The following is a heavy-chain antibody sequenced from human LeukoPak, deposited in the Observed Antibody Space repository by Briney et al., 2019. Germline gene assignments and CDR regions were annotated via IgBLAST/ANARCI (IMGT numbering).Heavy chain of an antibody. D-gene: IGHD4-23*01. CDR1: GFSFNMYW. V-gene: IGHV3-7*01. J-gene: IGHJ4*02. CDR3: ARDAGYGGNSDY. Sequence: GGSLRLSCAASGFSFNMYWMTWVRQAPGKGLESVAYINKDGSDKYYVDSVKGRFTVSRDNAKNSLYLQMNSLRAEDTAVYYCARDAGYGGNSDYWGQGTLVTVSS. CDR2: INKDGSDK.